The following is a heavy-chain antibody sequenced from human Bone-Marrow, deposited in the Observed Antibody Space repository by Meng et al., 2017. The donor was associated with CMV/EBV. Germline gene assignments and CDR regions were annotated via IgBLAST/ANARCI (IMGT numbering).Heavy chain of an antibody. CDR3: AKDLLPKDLQVNYGVDV. V-gene: IGHV3-30*02. D-gene: IGHD3-22*01. CDR1: GFTFSKYG. Sequence: GGSLRLSCAASGFTFSKYGMNWVRQAPGQGLEWVAFIQDHGGDQYYAGSVKGRFTISRDNSKNTLYLQMTSLRAEDTAVYYCAKDLLPKDLQVNYGVDVWGQGTTVTASS. J-gene: IGHJ6*02. CDR2: IQDHGGDQ.